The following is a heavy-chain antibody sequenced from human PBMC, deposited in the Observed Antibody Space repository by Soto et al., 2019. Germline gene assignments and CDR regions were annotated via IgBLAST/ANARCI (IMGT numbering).Heavy chain of an antibody. CDR3: ARVLRAIHCSGGSCYYYYYGMDV. D-gene: IGHD2-15*01. CDR2: ISAYNGNT. Sequence: ASVKVSGKASGYTLTSYGISWVRQAPGQGLEWMGWISAYNGNTNYAQKLQGRVTMTTDTSTSTAYMELRSLRSDDTAVYYCARVLRAIHCSGGSCYYYYYGMDVWGQGTTVTVSS. CDR1: GYTLTSYG. V-gene: IGHV1-18*01. J-gene: IGHJ6*02.